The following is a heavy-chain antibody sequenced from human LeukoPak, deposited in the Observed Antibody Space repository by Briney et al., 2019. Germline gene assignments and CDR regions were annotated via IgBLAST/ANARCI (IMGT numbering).Heavy chain of an antibody. CDR2: IYPGDSDT. Sequence: GESLKISCKGSGYSFTSYWIGWVRLMPGKGLEWMGIIYPGDSDTRYSPSFQGQVTISADKSISTAYLQWSSLKASDTAMYYCATTAVAGPGSQWVFDYWGQGTLVTVSS. CDR1: GYSFTSYW. CDR3: ATTAVAGPGSQWVFDY. V-gene: IGHV5-51*01. D-gene: IGHD6-19*01. J-gene: IGHJ4*02.